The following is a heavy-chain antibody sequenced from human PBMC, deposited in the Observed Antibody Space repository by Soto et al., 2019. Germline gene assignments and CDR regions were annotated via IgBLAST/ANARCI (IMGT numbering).Heavy chain of an antibody. CDR2: IYYSGST. CDR1: GGSISSSSYY. V-gene: IGHV4-39*01. Sequence: QLQLQESGPGLVKPSETLSLTCTVSGGSISSSSYYWGWIRQPPGKGLEWIGSIYYSGSTYYNPSLKSRVTISVDTSKNQFSLKLSSVTAADTAVYYCARWLAVAGTQDFDYWGQGTLVTVSS. D-gene: IGHD6-19*01. CDR3: ARWLAVAGTQDFDY. J-gene: IGHJ4*02.